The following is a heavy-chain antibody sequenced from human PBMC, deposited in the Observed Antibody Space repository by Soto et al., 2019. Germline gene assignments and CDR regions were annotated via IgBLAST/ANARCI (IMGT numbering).Heavy chain of an antibody. D-gene: IGHD5-18*01. V-gene: IGHV4-39*07. CDR2: IYYSGIT. Sequence: SETLSLTCTVSGGSISSSSYYWGWIRQPPGKGLEWIGSIYYSGITYYNPSLKSRVTISVDTSKNQFSLKLSSVTAADTAVYYCARKEGSYGSSRYYYGMDVWGQGTTVTVSS. CDR1: GGSISSSSYY. J-gene: IGHJ6*02. CDR3: ARKEGSYGSSRYYYGMDV.